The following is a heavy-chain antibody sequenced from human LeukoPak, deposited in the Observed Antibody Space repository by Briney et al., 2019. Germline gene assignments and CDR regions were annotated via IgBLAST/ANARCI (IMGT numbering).Heavy chain of an antibody. CDR2: INPNGGDT. V-gene: IGHV1-2*02. CDR3: ARDTSVNTFDY. D-gene: IGHD2/OR15-2a*01. Sequence: ASVKVSCKASGYTFTGSYIHRVRQAPGQGLEWMGWINPNGGDTRYVQKFQGRVTMTRDTSISTAYMELIRLRSDDAAVYYCARDTSVNTFDYWGQGTLVTVSS. CDR1: GYTFTGSY. J-gene: IGHJ4*02.